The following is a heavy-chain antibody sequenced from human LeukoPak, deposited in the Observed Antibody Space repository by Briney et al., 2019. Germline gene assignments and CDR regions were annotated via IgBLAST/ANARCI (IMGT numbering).Heavy chain of an antibody. CDR3: ATVGLWFGDSHGYYLDY. J-gene: IGHJ4*02. D-gene: IGHD3-10*01. CDR1: GHTLTELS. Sequence: VASVKVSCKVSGHTLTELSMHWVRQAPGTGLEWMGGFDLEEGETIYAQKFQGRVTMSEDTSTHTAYMELSSLRSDDTAVYYCATVGLWFGDSHGYYLDYWGQGTLVTVSS. V-gene: IGHV1-24*01. CDR2: FDLEEGET.